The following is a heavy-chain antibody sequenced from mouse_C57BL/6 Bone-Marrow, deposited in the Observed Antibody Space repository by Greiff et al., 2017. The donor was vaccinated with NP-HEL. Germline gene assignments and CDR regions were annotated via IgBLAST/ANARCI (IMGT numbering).Heavy chain of an antibody. Sequence: QVQLQQPGAELVRPGSSVKLSCKASGYTFTSYWMHWVQQRPIQGLEWIGNIDPSDSETHYNQKFKDKATLTVDKSSSTAYKQLSSLTSEDSAVYYCARTAQATYPFDYWGQGTTLTVSS. CDR1: GYTFTSYW. CDR2: IDPSDSET. D-gene: IGHD3-2*02. V-gene: IGHV1-52*01. CDR3: ARTAQATYPFDY. J-gene: IGHJ2*01.